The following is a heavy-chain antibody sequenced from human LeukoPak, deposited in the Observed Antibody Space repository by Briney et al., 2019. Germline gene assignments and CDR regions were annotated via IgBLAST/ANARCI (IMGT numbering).Heavy chain of an antibody. CDR3: ATRGQAYFDY. D-gene: IGHD3-10*01. Sequence: SGTLSLTCTVSGGSISSSSYYWGWIRRPPGKGLEWIGSIYYSGSTYYNPSLKSRVTISVDTSKNQFSLKLSSVTAADTAVYYCATRGQAYFDYWGQGTLVTVSS. CDR2: IYYSGST. J-gene: IGHJ4*02. CDR1: GGSISSSSYY. V-gene: IGHV4-39*01.